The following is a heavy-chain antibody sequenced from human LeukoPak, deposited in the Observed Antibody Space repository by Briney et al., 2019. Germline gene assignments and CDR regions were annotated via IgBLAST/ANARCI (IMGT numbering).Heavy chain of an antibody. V-gene: IGHV4-4*09. CDR2: IYTSGST. Sequence: TSETLSLTCTVSGGSISSYYWSWIRQPPGKGLEWIGYIYTSGSTNYNPSLKSRVTISVDTSKNQFSLKLSSVTAADTAVYYCARLRELLGYFDYWGQGTLVAVSS. CDR1: GGSISSYY. D-gene: IGHD1-26*01. J-gene: IGHJ4*02. CDR3: ARLRELLGYFDY.